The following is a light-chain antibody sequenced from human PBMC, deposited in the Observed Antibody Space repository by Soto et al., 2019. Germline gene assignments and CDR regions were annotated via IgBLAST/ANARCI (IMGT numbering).Light chain of an antibody. J-gene: IGKJ1*01. CDR1: QSIGTF. Sequence: FNMTQSPSSLSAFVGDSVTMTCRASQSIGTFLSWYQQKSGRAPKLLIYAASSLQIGVPSRCSGSGSGTEFTLTVSSLQPDDFATYYCQQYHTWTFGQGTKVDIK. CDR3: QQYHTWT. CDR2: AAS. V-gene: IGKV1-39*01.